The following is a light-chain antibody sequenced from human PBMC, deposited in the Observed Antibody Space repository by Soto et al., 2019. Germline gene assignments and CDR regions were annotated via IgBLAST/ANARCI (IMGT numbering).Light chain of an antibody. V-gene: IGKV3-20*01. Sequence: EIVLTQSPGTLSLSPGERATLSCRASQSVSSSYLAWYQQKPGQAPRLLIYGASSRATGIPDRFSGSGSGTDXTLTIXRLEPEDFAVYYCQQYGSSPWTFGQGTKVEIK. CDR2: GAS. J-gene: IGKJ1*01. CDR3: QQYGSSPWT. CDR1: QSVSSSY.